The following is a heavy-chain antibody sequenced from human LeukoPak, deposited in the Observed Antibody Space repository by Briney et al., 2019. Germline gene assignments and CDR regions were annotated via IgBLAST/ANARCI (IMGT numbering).Heavy chain of an antibody. CDR3: AKDHRVKHYYDSSGPDY. D-gene: IGHD3-22*01. CDR2: ISGSGGST. CDR1: GITFSSYA. Sequence: PGGSLRLSCAASGITFSSYAMSWVRQAPGKGLEWVSAISGSGGSTYYADSVKGRFTISRDNSKNTLYLQMNSLRAEDTAVYYCAKDHRVKHYYDSSGPDYWGQGTLVTVSS. V-gene: IGHV3-23*01. J-gene: IGHJ4*02.